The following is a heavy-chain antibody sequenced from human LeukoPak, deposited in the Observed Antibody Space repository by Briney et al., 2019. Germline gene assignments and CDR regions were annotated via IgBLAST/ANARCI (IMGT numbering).Heavy chain of an antibody. Sequence: PGGSLRLSCTASGFTFSSYWMTWVRQAPGKGLEWVANIKQDGSEKYYVDSVKGRFTISRDNAKNSLYLQMNSLRAEDAAVYYCAREGIAARQIDYWGQGTLVTVSS. CDR1: GFTFSSYW. J-gene: IGHJ4*02. V-gene: IGHV3-7*01. CDR3: AREGIAARQIDY. CDR2: IKQDGSEK. D-gene: IGHD6-6*01.